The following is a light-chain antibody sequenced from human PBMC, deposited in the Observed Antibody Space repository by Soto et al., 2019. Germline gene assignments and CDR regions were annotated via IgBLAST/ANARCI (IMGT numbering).Light chain of an antibody. V-gene: IGLV1-44*01. J-gene: IGLJ2*01. CDR2: SNN. Sequence: QSVLTQPPSASGTPGQRVTISCSGSSSNIGSNTVNWYQQLPGTAPKLPIYSNNQRPSGVPDRYAGSKSGTSASLAISGLQSEDEADYDCAAWDDSLNGVVFGGGTKLTVL. CDR3: AAWDDSLNGVV. CDR1: SSNIGSNT.